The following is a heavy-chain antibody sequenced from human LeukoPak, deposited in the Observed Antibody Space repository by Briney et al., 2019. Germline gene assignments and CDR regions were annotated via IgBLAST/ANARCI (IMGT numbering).Heavy chain of an antibody. J-gene: IGHJ4*02. CDR2: ISAYNGNT. Sequence: GASVKVSCKASGYTFTSYGISWVRQAPGQGLERMGWISAYNGNTNYAQKLQGRVTMTTDTSTSTAYMELRSLRSDDTAVYYCARGVAVAGRSHFDYWGQGTLVTVSS. CDR1: GYTFTSYG. V-gene: IGHV1-18*01. CDR3: ARGVAVAGRSHFDY. D-gene: IGHD6-19*01.